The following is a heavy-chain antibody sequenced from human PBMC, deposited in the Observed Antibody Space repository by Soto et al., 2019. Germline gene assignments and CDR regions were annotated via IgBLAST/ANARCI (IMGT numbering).Heavy chain of an antibody. Sequence: PGGSLRLSCAASGFTFSSYGMHWVRQAPGKGLEWVAVISYDGSNKYYADSVKGRFTISRDNSKNTLYLQMNSLRAEDTAVYYCAKGDTAMVTYYYYYGMDVWGQGTTVTVSS. V-gene: IGHV3-30*18. CDR1: GFTFSSYG. CDR2: ISYDGSNK. J-gene: IGHJ6*02. CDR3: AKGDTAMVTYYYYYGMDV. D-gene: IGHD5-18*01.